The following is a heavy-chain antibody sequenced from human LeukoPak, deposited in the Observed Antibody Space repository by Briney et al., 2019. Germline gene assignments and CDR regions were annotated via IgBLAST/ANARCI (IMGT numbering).Heavy chain of an antibody. CDR3: ARKAYYYDSSGSHYFDY. CDR1: GYTFTSYG. J-gene: IGHJ4*02. D-gene: IGHD3-22*01. CDR2: ISAYNGNT. V-gene: IGHV1-18*01. Sequence: VASVKVSCKASGYTFTSYGISWVRQAPGQGLEWMGWISAYNGNTNYAQKLQGRVTMTTDTSTSTAYMELRSLRSDDTAVYYCARKAYYYDSSGSHYFDYWGQGTLVTVSS.